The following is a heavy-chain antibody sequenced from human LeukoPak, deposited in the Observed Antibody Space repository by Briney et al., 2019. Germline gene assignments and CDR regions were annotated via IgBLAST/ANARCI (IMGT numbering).Heavy chain of an antibody. CDR1: GFTVSSNY. Sequence: GRSLRLSCAASGFTVSSNYMSWVRQAPGKGLEWVSVIYSGGSTYYADSVKGRFTISRDNSKNTLYLQMNSLRAEDTAVYYCARVSSSGLFYFDYWGQGTLVTVSS. J-gene: IGHJ4*02. CDR2: IYSGGST. D-gene: IGHD3-22*01. V-gene: IGHV3-53*01. CDR3: ARVSSSGLFYFDY.